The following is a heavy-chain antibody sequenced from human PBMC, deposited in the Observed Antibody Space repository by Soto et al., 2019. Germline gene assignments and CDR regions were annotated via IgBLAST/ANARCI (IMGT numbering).Heavy chain of an antibody. Sequence: QVQLQESGPGLVKPSGTLSLTCAVSSGTISSSNWWTWFRQPPGKGLEWIGEINQSGSPNYNHSLRSRVTISVDNSKSQFFLKLSSVTAADTDIYYCAGLGMVAAHREFDPWGQGTLVTVYS. D-gene: IGHD2-15*01. CDR3: AGLGMVAAHREFDP. J-gene: IGHJ5*02. V-gene: IGHV4-4*02. CDR1: SGTISSSNW. CDR2: INQSGSP.